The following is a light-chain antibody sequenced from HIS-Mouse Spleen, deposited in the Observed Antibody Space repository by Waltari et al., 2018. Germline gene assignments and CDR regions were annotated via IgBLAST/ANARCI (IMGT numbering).Light chain of an antibody. Sequence: QSALTQPASVSGSPGQLITISCTGTSSDVGRYNLVSWYQQPPGKAPKLMIYEGSKRPSGGSNRVSGCKSGNTASLTISGLQAEDEADYYCCSYAGSSTWVFGGGTKLTVL. J-gene: IGLJ3*02. CDR3: CSYAGSSTWV. CDR2: EGS. CDR1: SSDVGRYNL. V-gene: IGLV2-23*01.